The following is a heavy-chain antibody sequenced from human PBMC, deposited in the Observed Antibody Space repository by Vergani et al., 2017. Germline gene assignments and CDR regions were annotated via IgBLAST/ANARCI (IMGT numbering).Heavy chain of an antibody. CDR1: GFTFSSYG. J-gene: IGHJ4*02. CDR2: IWYDGSNK. D-gene: IGHD3-22*01. V-gene: IGHV3-33*01. CDR3: AREWGTISGTMIVVGLGY. Sequence: QVQLVESGGGVVQPGRALRLSCAASGFTFSSYGMHWVRQAPGKGLEWVAVIWYDGSNKYYADSVKVRFTLSRDNSKNTLYLQMNNLRAEDTAVYDCAREWGTISGTMIVVGLGYWGQGTLVTVSS.